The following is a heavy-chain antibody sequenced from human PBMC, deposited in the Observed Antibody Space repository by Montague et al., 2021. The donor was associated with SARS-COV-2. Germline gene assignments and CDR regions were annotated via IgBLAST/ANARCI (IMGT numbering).Heavy chain of an antibody. D-gene: IGHD3-10*01. CDR1: GGSVSSDRHH. J-gene: IGHJ5*02. CDR3: GTLTVGGSGRGS. V-gene: IGHV4-61*10. Sequence: SETLSLTCTVSGGSVSSDRHHWSWIRPPAGQGLEWIGQLATSGSTNYTPSLKSRATISIDTSMYQFSLKLTSVTAADTAMYYCGTLTVGGSGRGSWGQGTLVTVSS. CDR2: LATSGST.